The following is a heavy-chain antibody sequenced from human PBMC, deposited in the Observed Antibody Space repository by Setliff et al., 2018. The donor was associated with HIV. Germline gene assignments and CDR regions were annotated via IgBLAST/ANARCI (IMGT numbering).Heavy chain of an antibody. CDR2: IYTSGST. J-gene: IGHJ4*02. V-gene: IGHV4-4*07. Sequence: PSETLSLTCTVSGGSISSYYWSWIRQPAGKGLEWIGRIYTSGSTNYNPSLKSRDTMSVDTSKNQFSLKLTSVTAADTAVYYCARLENWNWNQLGSGAYFDFWGQGTLVTVSS. D-gene: IGHD1-1*01. CDR1: GGSISSYY. CDR3: ARLENWNWNQLGSGAYFDF.